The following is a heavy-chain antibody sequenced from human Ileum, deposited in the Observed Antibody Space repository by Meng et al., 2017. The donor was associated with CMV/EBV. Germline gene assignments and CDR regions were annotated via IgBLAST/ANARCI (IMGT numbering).Heavy chain of an antibody. Sequence: SGFTFSSYAMHWVRQAPGKGLEWVAVISYDGSNKYYADSVKGRFTISRDNSKNTLYLQMNSLRAEDTAVYYCARGDFRIVGATFGIDYWGQGTLVTVSS. V-gene: IGHV3-30*04. CDR1: GFTFSSYA. D-gene: IGHD1-26*01. CDR3: ARGDFRIVGATFGIDY. J-gene: IGHJ4*02. CDR2: ISYDGSNK.